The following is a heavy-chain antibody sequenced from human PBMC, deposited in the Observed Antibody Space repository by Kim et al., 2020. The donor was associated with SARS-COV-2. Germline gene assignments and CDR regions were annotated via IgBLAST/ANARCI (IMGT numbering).Heavy chain of an antibody. D-gene: IGHD3-10*02. J-gene: IGHJ4*02. CDR2: IIPILGIA. CDR3: ARVNGRGDPEIEPTWYFDY. V-gene: IGHV1-69*04. CDR1: GGTFSSYA. Sequence: SVKVSCKASGGTFSSYAISWVRQAPGQGLEWMGRIIPILGIANYAQKFQGRVTITADKSTSTAYMELSSLRSEDTAVYYCARVNGRGDPEIEPTWYFDYWGQGTLVTVSS.